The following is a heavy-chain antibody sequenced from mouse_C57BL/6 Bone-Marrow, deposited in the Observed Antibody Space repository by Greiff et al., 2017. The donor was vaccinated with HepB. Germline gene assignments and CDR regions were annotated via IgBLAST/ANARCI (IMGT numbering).Heavy chain of an antibody. CDR1: GFTFSDYY. Sequence: EVHLVESGGGLVQPGGSLKLSCAASGFTFSDYYMYWVRQTPEKRLEWVAYISNGGGSTYYPDTVKGRFTISRDNAKNTLYLQMSRLKSEDTAMYYCARHRYYGSSWGYFDVWGTGTTVTVSS. J-gene: IGHJ1*03. CDR3: ARHRYYGSSWGYFDV. CDR2: ISNGGGST. V-gene: IGHV5-12*01. D-gene: IGHD1-1*01.